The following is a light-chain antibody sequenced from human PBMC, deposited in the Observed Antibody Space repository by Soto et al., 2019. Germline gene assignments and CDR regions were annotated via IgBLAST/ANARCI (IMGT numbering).Light chain of an antibody. CDR3: CSYAGSSTLV. Sequence: QSALTQPASVSGSPGQSITISCTGTSSDVGTYNLVSWYQQRPGKAPTLMIFENDQRPSGVSFRFSGSKSGNTASLTISGLQAEDEADYYCCSYAGSSTLVFGGGTKLTVL. J-gene: IGLJ2*01. V-gene: IGLV2-23*01. CDR1: SSDVGTYNL. CDR2: END.